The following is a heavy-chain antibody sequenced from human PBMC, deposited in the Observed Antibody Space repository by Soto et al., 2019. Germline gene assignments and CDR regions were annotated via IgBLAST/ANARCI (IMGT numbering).Heavy chain of an antibody. V-gene: IGHV4-30-2*01. D-gene: IGHD1-26*01. CDR3: ARVMGWSDP. CDR1: GGSISSGGYS. J-gene: IGHJ5*02. Sequence: PSETLSLTCAVSGGSISSGGYSWSWIRQPPGKGLEWIGYIYHSGSTYYNPSLKSRVTISVDRSKNQFSLKLSSVTAADTAVYYCARVMGWSDPWGQGTLVTVSS. CDR2: IYHSGST.